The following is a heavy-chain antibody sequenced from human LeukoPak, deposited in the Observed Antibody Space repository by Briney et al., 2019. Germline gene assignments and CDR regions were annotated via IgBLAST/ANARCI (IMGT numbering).Heavy chain of an antibody. Sequence: ASETLSLTCTVSGGSISSYYWSWIRQPPGKGLEWIGYIYYSGSTNYNPSLKSRVTISVDTSKNKFSLKLSSVTAADTAVYYCARLFADYYDSSGYYPFDYWGQGTLVTVSS. CDR3: ARLFADYYDSSGYYPFDY. CDR1: GGSISSYY. CDR2: IYYSGST. D-gene: IGHD3-22*01. V-gene: IGHV4-59*08. J-gene: IGHJ4*02.